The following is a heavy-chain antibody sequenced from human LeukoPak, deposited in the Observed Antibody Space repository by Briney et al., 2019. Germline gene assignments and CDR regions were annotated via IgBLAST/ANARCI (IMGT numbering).Heavy chain of an antibody. CDR1: GYTFTGYY. V-gene: IGHV1-2*02. CDR3: ARDKGQWLVERYFDY. CDR2: INPNSGGT. J-gene: IGHJ4*02. Sequence: ASVKVSCKASGYTFTGYYMHWVRQAPGQGLEWMGWINPNSGGTNYAQKFQGRVTMTRDTSISTAYMELSRLRSDDTAVYYCARDKGQWLVERYFDYWGQGTLVTVSS. D-gene: IGHD6-19*01.